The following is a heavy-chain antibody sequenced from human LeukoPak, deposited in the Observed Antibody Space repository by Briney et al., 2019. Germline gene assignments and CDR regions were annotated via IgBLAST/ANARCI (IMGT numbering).Heavy chain of an antibody. J-gene: IGHJ4*02. Sequence: GESLRLSCAASGFTFSTYAMSWVRQAPGKGLEWVSGISASGGTTYYADSVKGRFTISRDNSKNTLYLQMNSLRGEDTAVYYCAKDKAPGSWHTPSGYWGQGTLVTVSS. V-gene: IGHV3-23*01. CDR2: ISASGGTT. D-gene: IGHD6-13*01. CDR3: AKDKAPGSWHTPSGY. CDR1: GFTFSTYA.